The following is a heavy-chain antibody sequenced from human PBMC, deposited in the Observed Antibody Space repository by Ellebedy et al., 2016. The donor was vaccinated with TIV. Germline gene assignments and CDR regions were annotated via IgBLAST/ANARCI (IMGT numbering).Heavy chain of an antibody. J-gene: IGHJ4*02. V-gene: IGHV3-30*03. Sequence: GGSLRLXXAASGFTFSSYGMHWVRQAPGKGLEWVAVISYDGSNKYYADSVKGRFTISRDNSKNTLYLQMNSLRAEDTAVYYCALVPNYWGQGTLVTVSS. D-gene: IGHD6-6*01. CDR3: ALVPNY. CDR1: GFTFSSYG. CDR2: ISYDGSNK.